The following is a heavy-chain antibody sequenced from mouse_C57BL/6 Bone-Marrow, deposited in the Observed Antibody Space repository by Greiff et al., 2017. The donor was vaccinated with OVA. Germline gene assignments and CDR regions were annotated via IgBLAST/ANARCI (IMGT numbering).Heavy chain of an antibody. V-gene: IGHV3-6*01. CDR3: ARDDYYGLYYFDY. D-gene: IGHD1-1*01. CDR1: GYSITSGYY. CDR2: ISYDGSN. Sequence: EVKLQESGPGLVKPSQSLSLTCSVTGYSITSGYYWNWIRQFPGNKLEWMGYISYDGSNNYNPSLKNRISITRDTSKNQFFLKLNSVTTEDTATYYCARDDYYGLYYFDYWGQGTTLTVSS. J-gene: IGHJ2*01.